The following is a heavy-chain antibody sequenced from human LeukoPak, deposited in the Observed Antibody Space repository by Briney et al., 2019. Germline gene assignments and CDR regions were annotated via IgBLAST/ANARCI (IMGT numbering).Heavy chain of an antibody. Sequence: GSLRLSCAASGFTFSSYSMNWVRQAPGKGLEWVSYISSSGSTIYYADSVKGRFTISRDNAKSSLNLQMNSLRAEDTAVYYCTKDMPARGGSGWSRDYMDVWGKGTTVTISS. D-gene: IGHD6-19*01. CDR1: GFTFSSYS. CDR2: ISSSGSTI. J-gene: IGHJ6*03. V-gene: IGHV3-48*01. CDR3: TKDMPARGGSGWSRDYMDV.